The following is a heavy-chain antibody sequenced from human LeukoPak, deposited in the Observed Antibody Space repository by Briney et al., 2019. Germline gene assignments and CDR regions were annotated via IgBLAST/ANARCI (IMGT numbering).Heavy chain of an antibody. D-gene: IGHD3-9*01. J-gene: IGHJ4*02. CDR1: GFTFSSYS. Sequence: GGSLRLSCAASGFTFSSYSMNWVRQAPGEGLEWVSSISSSSSYIYYADSVKGRFTISRDNAKNSLYLQMNSLRAEDTAVYYCASRRYFDWFSDPYYFDYWGQGTLVTVSS. V-gene: IGHV3-21*01. CDR3: ASRRYFDWFSDPYYFDY. CDR2: ISSSSSYI.